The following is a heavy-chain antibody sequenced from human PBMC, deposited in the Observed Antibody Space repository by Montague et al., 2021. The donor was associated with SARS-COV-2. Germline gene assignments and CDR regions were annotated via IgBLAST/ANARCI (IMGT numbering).Heavy chain of an antibody. V-gene: IGHV4-59*01. CDR2: INYSGST. D-gene: IGHD6-13*01. CDR3: ARGRQHLVLDY. CDR1: GGSISSYY. J-gene: IGHJ4*01. Sequence: SETLSLTCTVSGGSISSYYWSWIRQPPGEGLEWIGYINYSGSTNYNPSLKSRVTISVDTSKNQFSLKLTSVTAADTAVYYCARGRQHLVLDYWGQGTLVTVSS.